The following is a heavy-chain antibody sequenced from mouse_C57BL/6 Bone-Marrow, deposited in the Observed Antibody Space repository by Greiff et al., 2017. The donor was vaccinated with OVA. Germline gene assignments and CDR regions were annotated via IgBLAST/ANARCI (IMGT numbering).Heavy chain of an antibody. V-gene: IGHV5-9-1*02. CDR2: ISSGGDYI. CDR1: GFTFSSYA. J-gene: IGHJ4*01. CDR3: TREGDSNYAMDY. D-gene: IGHD2-5*01. Sequence: EVMLVESGEGLVKPGGSLKLSCAASGFTFSSYAMSWVRQTPEKRLEWVGYISSGGDYIYYADTVKGRFTISRDKARNTLYLQMSSLKSEDTAMYYCTREGDSNYAMDYWGQGTSVTVSA.